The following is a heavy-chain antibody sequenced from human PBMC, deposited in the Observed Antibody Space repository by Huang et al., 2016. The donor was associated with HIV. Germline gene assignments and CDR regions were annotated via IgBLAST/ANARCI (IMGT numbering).Heavy chain of an antibody. CDR1: GDSIGSGSFY. D-gene: IGHD5-12*01. V-gene: IGHV4-61*09. J-gene: IGHJ4*02. Sequence: QVQLQESGPGLVKPSQTLSLTCTVSGDSIGSGSFYWSWIRQPAGEGLEWVGHISTGGTSKYNPSLRRRVTISVDTSKNHFSLHRTSVTAADTAVYYCARLGSYDTKWHEDYWGQGALVTVSS. CDR3: ARLGSYDTKWHEDY. CDR2: ISTGGTS.